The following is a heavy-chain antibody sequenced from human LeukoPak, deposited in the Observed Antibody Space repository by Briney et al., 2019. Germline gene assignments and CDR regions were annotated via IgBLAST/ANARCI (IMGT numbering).Heavy chain of an antibody. D-gene: IGHD1-7*01. J-gene: IGHJ4*02. CDR2: INHSGST. V-gene: IGHV4-34*01. CDR1: GGSFSGYY. Sequence: SETLSLTCAVYGGSFSGYYWSWIRQPPGKGLEWIGEINHSGSTNYNPSLKSRVTISVDTSKNQFSLKLSSVTAADTAVYYCARGVTGTTRLFDYWGQGTLVTVSS. CDR3: ARGVTGTTRLFDY.